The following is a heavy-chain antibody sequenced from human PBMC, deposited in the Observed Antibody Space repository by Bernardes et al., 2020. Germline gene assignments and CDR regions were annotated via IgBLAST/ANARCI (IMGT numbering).Heavy chain of an antibody. CDR3: ARDRPAARSFDY. CDR1: GYSISSGYY. CDR2: IYHSGST. J-gene: IGHJ4*02. Sequence: SEPLSLTCAVSGYSISSGYYWGCIRQPPGKGLEWIGSIYHSGSTYYNPSLKSRVTISVDTSKNQFSLKLSSVTAADTAVYYCARDRPAARSFDYWGQGTLVTVSS. D-gene: IGHD6-6*01. V-gene: IGHV4-38-2*02.